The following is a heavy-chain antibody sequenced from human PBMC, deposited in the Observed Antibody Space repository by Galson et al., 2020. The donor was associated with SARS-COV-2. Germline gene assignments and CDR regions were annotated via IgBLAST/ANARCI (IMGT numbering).Heavy chain of an antibody. V-gene: IGHV1-18*04. Sequence: ASVKVSCKASGYTFTSYGISWVRQAPGQGLEWMGWISAYNGNTNYAQKLQGRVTMTTDTSTSTAYMELRSLRSDETAVYYCARAGVGIFGVVIWDDYWGQGTLVTVSS. CDR3: ARAGVGIFGVVIWDDY. J-gene: IGHJ4*02. CDR1: GYTFTSYG. D-gene: IGHD3-3*01. CDR2: ISAYNGNT.